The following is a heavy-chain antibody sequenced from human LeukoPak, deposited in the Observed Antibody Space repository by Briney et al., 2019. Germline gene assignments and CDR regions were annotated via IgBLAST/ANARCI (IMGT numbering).Heavy chain of an antibody. CDR2: ISGSGGDT. V-gene: IGHV3-23*01. CDR3: AKGGIHRGYYYYYMDV. CDR1: EFTFSSHG. Sequence: GGSLRLSCAASEFTFSSHGMSWVRQGPGKGLEWVSGISGSGGDTYYADSVKGRFSISRDNSKSTLYLQMNSLRAEDTAVYSCAKGGIHRGYYYYYMDVWGKGTTVTISS. D-gene: IGHD6-13*01. J-gene: IGHJ6*03.